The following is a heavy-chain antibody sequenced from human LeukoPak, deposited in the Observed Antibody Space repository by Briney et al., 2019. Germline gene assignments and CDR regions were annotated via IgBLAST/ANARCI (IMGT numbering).Heavy chain of an antibody. CDR2: ISGYGGDT. CDR3: AKVGSRWEFDY. V-gene: IGHV3-23*01. Sequence: GGSLRLSCAASGFTFSNYAMSWVRQAPGKGLEWVSSISGYGGDTYYTDSVKGRLTISRDNSKNTLYLQMNSLRAEDMAVYYCAKVGSRWEFDYWGQGTLVTVSS. CDR1: GFTFSNYA. D-gene: IGHD5-24*01. J-gene: IGHJ4*02.